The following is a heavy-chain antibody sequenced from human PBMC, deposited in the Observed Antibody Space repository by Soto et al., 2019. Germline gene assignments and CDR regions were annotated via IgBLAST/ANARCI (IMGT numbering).Heavy chain of an antibody. J-gene: IGHJ5*02. V-gene: IGHV3-23*01. CDR2: ITGSGGST. CDR1: GFTFSSYA. Sequence: EVQLLESGGGLVQPGGSLRLSCAASGFTFSSYAMSWVRQAPGKGLEWVSAITGSGGSTYYADSVKGRFTISRDNSKNTLYLQMNSLRAEDTAVYYCAKDSSVVPAGNWFDPWGQGTLVTVSS. CDR3: AKDSSVVPAGNWFDP. D-gene: IGHD2-2*01.